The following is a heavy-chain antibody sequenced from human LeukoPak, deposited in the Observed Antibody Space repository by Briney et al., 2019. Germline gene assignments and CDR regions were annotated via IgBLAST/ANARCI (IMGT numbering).Heavy chain of an antibody. CDR2: IKQDGSEK. J-gene: IGHJ4*02. CDR1: GFTFSTYW. Sequence: QPGGSLRLSCAASGFTFSTYWMSWVRQAPGKGLEGVANIKQDGSEKYYVDSVKGRFTISRDNAKNSLYLQMNSLRAEDTALYYCAKAIGPNYYGSGSNLDYWGQGTLVTVSS. D-gene: IGHD3-10*01. CDR3: AKAIGPNYYGSGSNLDY. V-gene: IGHV3-7*03.